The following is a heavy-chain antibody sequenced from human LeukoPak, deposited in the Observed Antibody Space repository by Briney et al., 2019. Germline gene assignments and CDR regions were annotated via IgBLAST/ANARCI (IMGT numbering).Heavy chain of an antibody. CDR2: IYYSGST. J-gene: IGHJ4*02. D-gene: IGHD6-19*01. CDR1: GGSISSYY. Sequence: SETLSLTCTVSGGSISSYYWGWIRQPPGKGLEWIGSIYYSGSTYYNPSLKSRVTIFVDTSKNQFSLKLSSVTAADTAVYYCARHRLPSSGWYLGYFDYWGQGTLVTVSS. V-gene: IGHV4-39*01. CDR3: ARHRLPSSGWYLGYFDY.